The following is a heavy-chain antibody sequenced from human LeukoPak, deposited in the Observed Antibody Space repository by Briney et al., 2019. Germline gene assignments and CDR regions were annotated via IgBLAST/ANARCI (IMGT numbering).Heavy chain of an antibody. CDR3: AKDLPWDCSGGSCYSGLGSFDY. J-gene: IGHJ4*02. V-gene: IGHV3-23*01. Sequence: HPGGSLRLSCAASGFTFSSYAMSWVRQAPGKGLEWVSAISGSGGSTYYADSVKGRFTISRDNSKNTLYLQMNSLRAEDTAVYYCAKDLPWDCSGGSCYSGLGSFDYWGQGTLVTVSS. CDR2: ISGSGGST. D-gene: IGHD2-15*01. CDR1: GFTFSSYA.